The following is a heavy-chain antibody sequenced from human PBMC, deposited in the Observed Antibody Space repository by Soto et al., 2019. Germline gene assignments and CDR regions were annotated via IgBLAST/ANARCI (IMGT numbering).Heavy chain of an antibody. J-gene: IGHJ4*02. CDR3: ARDPEKYSGSDLGIDY. V-gene: IGHV3-48*03. Sequence: PGGSLRLSCAASGFTFTNYEMDWFRQAPGKGLEWISYISSSGKTISYADSVKGRFPISRDNAKNSLYLQMHSLRAEDKAVYYSARDPEKYSGSDLGIDYWGQGTLVTVSS. D-gene: IGHD5-12*01. CDR2: ISSSGKTI. CDR1: GFTFTNYE.